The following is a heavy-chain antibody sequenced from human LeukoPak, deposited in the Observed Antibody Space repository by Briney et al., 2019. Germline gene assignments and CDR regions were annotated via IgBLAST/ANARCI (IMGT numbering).Heavy chain of an antibody. Sequence: GASVKVSCKASGYTFTGYYMHWVRQAPGQGLEWMGWINPNSGGTNYAQKFQGRVTTTRDTPISTAYMELSRLRSDDTAVYYCARDTKSDYGDYVAAFDIWGQGTMVTVSS. CDR2: INPNSGGT. V-gene: IGHV1-2*02. J-gene: IGHJ3*02. D-gene: IGHD4-17*01. CDR1: GYTFTGYY. CDR3: ARDTKSDYGDYVAAFDI.